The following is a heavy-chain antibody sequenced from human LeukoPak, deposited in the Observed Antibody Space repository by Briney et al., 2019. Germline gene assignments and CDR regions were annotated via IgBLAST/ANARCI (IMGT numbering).Heavy chain of an antibody. D-gene: IGHD3-9*01. Sequence: SETLSLTCAVYGGSFSGYYWSWIRQPPGKGLEWIGEINHSGSTNYNPSLKSRVTISVDTSKNQFSLKLSSVTAADTAVYYCARSVGHFDWLPRFDYWGQGTLVTVSS. CDR2: INHSGST. V-gene: IGHV4-34*01. J-gene: IGHJ4*02. CDR3: ARSVGHFDWLPRFDY. CDR1: GGSFSGYY.